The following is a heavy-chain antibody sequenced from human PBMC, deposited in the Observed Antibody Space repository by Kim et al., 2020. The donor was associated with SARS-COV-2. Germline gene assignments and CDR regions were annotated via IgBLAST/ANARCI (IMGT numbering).Heavy chain of an antibody. D-gene: IGHD3-22*01. Sequence: TTYYADYVKGRLTRSRENSKNMGYLQMNSLRAEDTARYYCAKGMMVLTLGGQGTLVTVSS. J-gene: IGHJ4*02. CDR2: TT. V-gene: IGHV3-23*01. CDR3: AKGMMVLTL.